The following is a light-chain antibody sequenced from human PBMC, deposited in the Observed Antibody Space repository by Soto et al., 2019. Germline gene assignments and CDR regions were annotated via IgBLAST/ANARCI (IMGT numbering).Light chain of an antibody. V-gene: IGKV3-11*01. CDR1: QVVSSTY. CDR3: QQRSNWPPIT. Sequence: IVVTQSPCTLSLSPGERATLSCRASQVVSSTYLAWFQQKPGQAPRLLIYDASNRATGIPARFSGSGSGTDFTLTISSLEPEDFAVYYCQQRSNWPPITFGQGTRLEIK. CDR2: DAS. J-gene: IGKJ5*01.